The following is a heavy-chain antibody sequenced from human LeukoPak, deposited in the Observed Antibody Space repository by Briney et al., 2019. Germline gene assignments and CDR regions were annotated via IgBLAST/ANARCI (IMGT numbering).Heavy chain of an antibody. D-gene: IGHD1-7*01. CDR1: GYTFTSYG. CDR3: GREGRNWNYVLGWFDP. CDR2: ISAYNGNT. J-gene: IGHJ5*02. V-gene: IGHV1-18*01. Sequence: ASVKVSCKASGYTFTSYGISWVRQAPGQGLEWMGWISAYNGNTNYAQKLQGRVTMTTDTSTSTAYMELRSLRSDDTAVYYCGREGRNWNYVLGWFDPWGQGTLVTVSS.